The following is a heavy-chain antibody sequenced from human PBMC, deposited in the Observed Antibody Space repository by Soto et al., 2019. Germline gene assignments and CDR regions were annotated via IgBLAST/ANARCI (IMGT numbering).Heavy chain of an antibody. D-gene: IGHD5-18*01. CDR3: TRDSISAGYSYGLDY. CDR1: GDSVSSDGAA. J-gene: IGHJ4*02. V-gene: IGHV6-1*01. Sequence: SQTLSLTCAISGDSVSSDGAAWNWIRQSPSRGLEWLGRTYYRSEWYNDYAIFVKSRITINPDTSKNQFSLQLNSVTPEDTAVYYCTRDSISAGYSYGLDYWGQGTLVTVSS. CDR2: TYYRSEWYN.